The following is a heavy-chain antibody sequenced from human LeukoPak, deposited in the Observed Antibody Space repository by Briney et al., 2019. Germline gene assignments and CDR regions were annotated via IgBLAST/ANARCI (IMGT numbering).Heavy chain of an antibody. D-gene: IGHD3-3*01. CDR3: ARRTYYDFWSGYRIGDVFDI. J-gene: IGHJ3*02. CDR2: IYYSGST. V-gene: IGHV4-59*12. CDR1: GGSISSYY. Sequence: SETLFLTCTVSGGSISSYYWSWIRQPPGKGLEWIGYIYYSGSTNYNPSLKSRVTISVDTSKNQFSLKLSSVTAADTAVYYCARRTYYDFWSGYRIGDVFDIWGQGTMVTVSS.